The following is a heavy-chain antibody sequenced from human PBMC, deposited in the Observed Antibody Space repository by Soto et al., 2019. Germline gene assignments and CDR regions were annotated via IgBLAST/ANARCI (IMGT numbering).Heavy chain of an antibody. CDR2: IYTSGST. V-gene: IGHV4-4*07. CDR1: GGSISSYY. J-gene: IGHJ5*02. D-gene: IGHD2-21*02. CDR3: ARSPIVCGGDCYSRGWFDP. Sequence: PSETLSLTCTVSGGSISSYYWSWIRQPAGKGLEWIGRIYTSGSTNYNPSLKSRVTMSVDTSKNQFSLKLGSVTAADTAVYYCARSPIVCGGDCYSRGWFDPWGQGTLVTVSS.